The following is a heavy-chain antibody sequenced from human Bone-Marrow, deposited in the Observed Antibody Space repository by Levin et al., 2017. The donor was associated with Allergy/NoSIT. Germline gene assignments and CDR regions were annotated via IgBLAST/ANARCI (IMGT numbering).Heavy chain of an antibody. CDR2: ISMSGSST. CDR3: VRWSTAPDY. CDR1: GFIFPNYG. Sequence: PGGSLRLSCAASGFIFPNYGMTWVRQAPGKGLEWVSAISMSGSSTDYADSVQGRFTISRDNRRDTLYLQMNSRRPEDTALYLCVRWSTAPDYWGQGTLVTVSS. D-gene: IGHD2-8*02. J-gene: IGHJ4*02. V-gene: IGHV3-23*01.